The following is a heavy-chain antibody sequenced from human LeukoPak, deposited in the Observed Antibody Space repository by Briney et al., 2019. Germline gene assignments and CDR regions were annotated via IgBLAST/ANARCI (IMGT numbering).Heavy chain of an antibody. CDR2: ITSSSSYT. CDR1: GITFSNYN. V-gene: IGHV3-21*01. Sequence: GGSLRLSCAAPGITFSNYNMNWVRQAPGKGLEWISAITSSSSYTFYADSVKGRFTISRDNAQNSLYLQMNSLRVEDTAIYYCARDPYNGAYSEGYYYYYMDVWGKGTTVTVSS. CDR3: ARDPYNGAYSEGYYYYYMDV. D-gene: IGHD1-1*01. J-gene: IGHJ6*03.